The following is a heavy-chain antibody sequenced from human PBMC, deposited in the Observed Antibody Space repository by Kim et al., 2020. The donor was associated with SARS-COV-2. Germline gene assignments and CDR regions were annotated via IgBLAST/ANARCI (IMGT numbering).Heavy chain of an antibody. CDR1: GGSISSGSYY. V-gene: IGHV4-61*02. CDR2: IYTSGST. D-gene: IGHD4-17*01. J-gene: IGHJ1*01. Sequence: SETLSLTCTVSGGSISSGSYYWSWIRQPAGKGLEWIGRIYTSGSTNYNPSLKSRVTISVDTSKNQFSLKLSSVTAADTAVYYCARATTVVRGLVEAAEYFQHWGQGTLVTVSS. CDR3: ARATTVVRGLVEAAEYFQH.